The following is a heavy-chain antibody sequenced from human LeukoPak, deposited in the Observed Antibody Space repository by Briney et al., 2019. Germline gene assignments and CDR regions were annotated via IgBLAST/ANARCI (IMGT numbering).Heavy chain of an antibody. D-gene: IGHD3-10*01. CDR1: GGSISSYY. J-gene: IGHJ3*02. V-gene: IGHV4-59*08. CDR3: ARRRGAHTANALDI. CDR2: IYYSGST. Sequence: PSETLSLTCTVSGGSISSYYWSWIRQPPGKGLEWIGYIYYSGSTTYNPSLKSRVTISVDTSKNQFSLKLSSATAADTAMYYCARRRGAHTANALDIWGQGTTLTVSS.